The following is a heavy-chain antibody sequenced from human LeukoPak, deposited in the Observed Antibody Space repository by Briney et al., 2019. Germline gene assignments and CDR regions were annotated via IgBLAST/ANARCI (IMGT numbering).Heavy chain of an antibody. CDR3: AKWASSYAGSYLVH. CDR2: ISGSAGTT. J-gene: IGHJ4*02. V-gene: IGHV3-23*01. CDR1: GFTFSSYA. Sequence: GGSLRLSCAASGFTFSSYAMSWARQAPGKGPEWVSTISGSAGTTYYADSVKGRFTISGDNSKNTLYLQMSSLRAEDAAVYYCAKWASSYAGSYLVHWGQGTLVTVSS. D-gene: IGHD2-8*01.